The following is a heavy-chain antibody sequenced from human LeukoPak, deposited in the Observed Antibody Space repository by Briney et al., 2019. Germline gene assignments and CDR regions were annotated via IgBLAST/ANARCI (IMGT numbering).Heavy chain of an antibody. V-gene: IGHV3-23*01. J-gene: IGHJ4*02. CDR2: ISGSGGST. D-gene: IGHD6-13*01. CDR1: GFTFSSYA. CDR3: AKDGFGSSWAYYFDY. Sequence: PGGSLSLSCAASGFTFSSYAMSWVRQAPGKGLEWVSAISGSGGSTYYADSVKGRFTISRDNSKNTLYLQMNSLRAEDTAVYYCAKDGFGSSWAYYFDYWGQGTLVTVSS.